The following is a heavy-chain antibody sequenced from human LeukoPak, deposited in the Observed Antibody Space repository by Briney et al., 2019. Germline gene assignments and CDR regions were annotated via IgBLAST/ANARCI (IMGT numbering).Heavy chain of an antibody. CDR1: GGTFSSYA. D-gene: IGHD7-27*01. Sequence: AASVKVSCKASGGTFSSYAISWVRQAPGQGLEWMGGIIPIFGTANYAQKFQGRVTITTDESTSTAYMELSSLGSEDTAVYYCARFVLGINSPHDAFDIWGQGTMVTVPS. V-gene: IGHV1-69*05. CDR3: ARFVLGINSPHDAFDI. J-gene: IGHJ3*02. CDR2: IIPIFGTA.